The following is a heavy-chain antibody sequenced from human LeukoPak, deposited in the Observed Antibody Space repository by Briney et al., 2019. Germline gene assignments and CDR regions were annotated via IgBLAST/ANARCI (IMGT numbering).Heavy chain of an antibody. J-gene: IGHJ4*02. CDR1: GGSISSYY. V-gene: IGHV4-4*08. Sequence: SETLSLTCTVSGGSISSYYWSWIRQPPGKGLEWIGYIYTSGITNYNPSLKSRVTISVDTSKNQFSPKLTSVTAADTAVYYCARRLDDWGQGTLVTVSS. CDR3: ARRLDD. CDR2: IYTSGIT.